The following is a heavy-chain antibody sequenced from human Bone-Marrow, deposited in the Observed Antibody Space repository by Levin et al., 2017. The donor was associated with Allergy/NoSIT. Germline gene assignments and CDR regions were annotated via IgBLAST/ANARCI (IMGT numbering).Heavy chain of an antibody. CDR1: GFTFSNAW. CDR2: VKSKTDGGTT. Sequence: GESLKISCAASGFTFSNAWLSWVRQAPGKGLEWVGRVKSKTDGGTTDYSAPVKGRFTISRDDSTNTLYLQMNSLKTEDTAVYYCTTDYGDFDYWGQGTLVTVSS. V-gene: IGHV3-15*01. J-gene: IGHJ4*02. CDR3: TTDYGDFDY. D-gene: IGHD4-17*01.